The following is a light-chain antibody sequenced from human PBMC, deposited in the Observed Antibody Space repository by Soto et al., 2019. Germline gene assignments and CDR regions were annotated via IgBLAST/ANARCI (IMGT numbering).Light chain of an antibody. CDR1: QGIRNY. V-gene: IGKV1-6*01. CDR3: QQYITYRT. Sequence: AIQMTQSPSCLSASVGDRVTITCRASQGIRNYLGWYQQKPGKAPKLLIYAASTLQSGVPSRFSGSGSDTDFTLSINNLQPDDFATYYCQQYITYRTFGQGTKV. CDR2: AAS. J-gene: IGKJ1*01.